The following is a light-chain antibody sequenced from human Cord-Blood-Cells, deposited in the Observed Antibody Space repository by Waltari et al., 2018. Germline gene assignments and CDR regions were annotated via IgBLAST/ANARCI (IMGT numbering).Light chain of an antibody. Sequence: DIQMNQSPSTLSASVGDRVTITCRASQSISSWLAWYQQKPGKAPKLLIYDASSLESGVPSRFSGSGSGTEFTLTIISLQPDDFATYYCQQYNSYWTFGQGTKVEIK. V-gene: IGKV1-5*01. CDR3: QQYNSYWT. CDR2: DAS. J-gene: IGKJ1*01. CDR1: QSISSW.